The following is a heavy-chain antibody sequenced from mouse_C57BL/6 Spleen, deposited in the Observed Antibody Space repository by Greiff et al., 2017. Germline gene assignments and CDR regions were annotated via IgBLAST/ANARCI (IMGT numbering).Heavy chain of an antibody. CDR3: TGRGLVAY. Sequence: EVKLMESGGGLVQPGGSMKLSCVASGFTFSNYWMNWVRQSPGKGLEWVAQIRLKSDNYATHYAESVKGRFTISRDDSKSSVYLQMNNLRAEDTGIDYCTGRGLVAYWGQGTTLTVSA. D-gene: IGHD6-1*01. J-gene: IGHJ2*01. CDR1: GFTFSNYW. CDR2: IRLKSDNYAT. V-gene: IGHV6-3*01.